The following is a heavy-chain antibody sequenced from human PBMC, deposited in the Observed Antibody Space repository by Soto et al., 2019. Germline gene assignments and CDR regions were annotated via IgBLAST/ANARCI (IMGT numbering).Heavy chain of an antibody. CDR3: ARDIRQYYVILTGYSRYNWFDP. D-gene: IGHD3-9*01. V-gene: IGHV1-18*01. Sequence: QVQLVQSGAEVKKPGASVKVSCKASGYTFTSYGISWVRQAPGQGLEWMGWISAYNGNTNYAQKLQGRVTMTTDTSTSTAYMELRSLRFDDTAVYYCARDIRQYYVILTGYSRYNWFDPWGQGTLVTVSS. CDR2: ISAYNGNT. CDR1: GYTFTSYG. J-gene: IGHJ5*02.